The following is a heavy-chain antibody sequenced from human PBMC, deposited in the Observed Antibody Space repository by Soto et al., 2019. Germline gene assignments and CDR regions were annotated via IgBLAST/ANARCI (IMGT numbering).Heavy chain of an antibody. D-gene: IGHD1-20*01. J-gene: IGHJ6*02. CDR2: IERDDDDK. CDR3: ARSIRGPRRFNGMDV. CDR1: GFSLTSPVMC. V-gene: IGHV2-70*13. Sequence: SGPTLVNPTATLTLTCTFSGFSLTSPVMCVSWIRQSPGKALEWLALIERDDDDKYYSTSLKTRLTISKDTRKNQVVLTMANMEQADTATYYCARSIRGPRRFNGMDVWGQGTTVTVSS.